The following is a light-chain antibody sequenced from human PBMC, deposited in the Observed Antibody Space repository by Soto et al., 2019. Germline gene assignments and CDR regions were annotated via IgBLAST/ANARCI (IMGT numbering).Light chain of an antibody. CDR2: GAS. V-gene: IGKV3-20*01. CDR1: QSVSSSY. Sequence: DIGLTHSPGTLSLSPGEIAALSCRASQSVSSSYLAWYQQKPGQAPRLLIYGASNRATGIPDRFSGSGSGTDFTLTISRLEPEDFAVYYCRQYGSSPTFGEGTRLEIK. J-gene: IGKJ5*01. CDR3: RQYGSSPT.